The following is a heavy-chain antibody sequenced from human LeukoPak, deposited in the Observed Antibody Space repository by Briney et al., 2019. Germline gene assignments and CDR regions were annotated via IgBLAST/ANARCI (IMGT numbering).Heavy chain of an antibody. J-gene: IGHJ3*02. Sequence: GGSLRLSCAASGFTFDDYAMHWVRQAPGKGLEWVSGISWNSGSIGYADSVKGRFTISRDNAKNSLYLQMNSLRAGDMALYYCAGMGDAFDIWGQGTMVTVSS. D-gene: IGHD2-8*01. CDR3: AGMGDAFDI. CDR2: ISWNSGSI. CDR1: GFTFDDYA. V-gene: IGHV3-9*03.